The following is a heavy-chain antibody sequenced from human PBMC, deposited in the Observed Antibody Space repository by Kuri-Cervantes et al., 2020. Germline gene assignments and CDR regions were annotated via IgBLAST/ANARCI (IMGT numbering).Heavy chain of an antibody. CDR3: AKGLVVRGVIDYYYGMDV. J-gene: IGHJ6*02. V-gene: IGHV3-9*01. CDR1: GFTFDDYA. CDR2: ISWNSGSI. D-gene: IGHD3-10*01. Sequence: SLKISCAASGFTFDDYAMHWVRQAPGKGLEWVSSISWNSGSIGYADSVKGRFTISRDNAKNSLYLQMNSLRADDTALYYCAKGLVVRGVIDYYYGMDVWGQGTTVTVSS.